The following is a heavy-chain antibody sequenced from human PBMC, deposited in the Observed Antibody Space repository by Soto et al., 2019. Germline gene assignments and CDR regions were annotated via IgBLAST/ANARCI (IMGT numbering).Heavy chain of an antibody. D-gene: IGHD3-16*01. V-gene: IGHV4-34*01. J-gene: IGHJ6*02. CDR3: ARDLGTYYYAMDV. CDR1: GGSFSGYY. Sequence: QVQLQQWGAGLLKPSETLSLTCAVYGGSFSGYYWSWIRQPPGKGLEWIGEINHSDSTKYNPSLKSRVTISGDTSKNQFSLKLSSVTAADTAVYYCARDLGTYYYAMDVWGQGTTVTVSS. CDR2: INHSDST.